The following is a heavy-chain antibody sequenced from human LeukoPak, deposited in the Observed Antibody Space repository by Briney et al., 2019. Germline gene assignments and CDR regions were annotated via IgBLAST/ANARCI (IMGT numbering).Heavy chain of an antibody. V-gene: IGHV1-18*01. D-gene: IGHD3-3*01. Sequence: ASVKVSCKASGYTFTSYGISWVRQAPGQGLEWMGWISAYNGNTNYAPKLQGRVTMTTDTSTSTAYMELRSLRSDDTAVYYCARVSTIFGVATGMDVWGKGTTVTVSS. CDR3: ARVSTIFGVATGMDV. CDR1: GYTFTSYG. CDR2: ISAYNGNT. J-gene: IGHJ6*04.